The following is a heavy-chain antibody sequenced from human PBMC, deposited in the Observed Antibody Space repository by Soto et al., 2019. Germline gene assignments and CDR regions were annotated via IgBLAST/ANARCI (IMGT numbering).Heavy chain of an antibody. CDR1: GFTFSSYA. CDR2: ISGSGGST. D-gene: IGHD6-13*01. CDR3: AKVRTGNSSSWYGAGVCYGMDV. V-gene: IGHV3-23*01. Sequence: GSLRLSCAASGFTFSSYAMSWVRQAPGKGLEWVSAISGSGGSTYYADSVKGRFTISRDNSKNTLYLQMNSLRAEDTAVYYCAKVRTGNSSSWYGAGVCYGMDVCGQATGVTV. J-gene: IGHJ6*02.